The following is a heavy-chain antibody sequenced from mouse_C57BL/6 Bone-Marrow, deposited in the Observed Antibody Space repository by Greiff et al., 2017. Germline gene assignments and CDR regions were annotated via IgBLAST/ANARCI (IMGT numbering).Heavy chain of an antibody. Sequence: EVQLQQSGAELVRPGASVKLSCTASGFNIKDDYMHWVKQRPEQGLEWIGWIDPENGDTEYASKFQGKATITADTPSNTAYLQLSSLTSEDTAVYYCTTPLLKFAYWGQGTLVTVSA. J-gene: IGHJ3*01. D-gene: IGHD2-10*01. CDR2: IDPENGDT. CDR3: TTPLLKFAY. V-gene: IGHV14-4*01. CDR1: GFNIKDDY.